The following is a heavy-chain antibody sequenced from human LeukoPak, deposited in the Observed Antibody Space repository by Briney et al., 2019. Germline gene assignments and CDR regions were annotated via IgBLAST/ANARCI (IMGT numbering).Heavy chain of an antibody. CDR1: GYTFTDYY. D-gene: IGHD3-10*01. V-gene: IGHV1-2*02. CDR2: INPNGGGT. J-gene: IGHJ5*02. Sequence: GASVKISCKSSGYTFTDYYIHWVRQAPGQRLEWIGWINPNGGGTNYAQKFQGTVTMTRDPSISTAYMELSRLRSDDTAVYYCARGFTMVRGVNTLSWFDPWGQGTLVTVSS. CDR3: ARGFTMVRGVNTLSWFDP.